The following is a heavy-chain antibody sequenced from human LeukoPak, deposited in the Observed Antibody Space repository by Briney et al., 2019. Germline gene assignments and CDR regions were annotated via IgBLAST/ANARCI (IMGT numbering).Heavy chain of an antibody. CDR3: ARRLGYCSSTSCYAWFDP. J-gene: IGHJ5*02. CDR1: GYSFTSYW. CDR2: IYPGDSDT. D-gene: IGHD2-2*01. Sequence: SGESLKISCKGSGYSFTSYWIAWVRQMPGKGLEWMGIIYPGDSDTRYSPSFQGQVTISADKSISTAYLQWSSLKASDTAMYSCARRLGYCSSTSCYAWFDPWGQGTLVTVSS. V-gene: IGHV5-51*01.